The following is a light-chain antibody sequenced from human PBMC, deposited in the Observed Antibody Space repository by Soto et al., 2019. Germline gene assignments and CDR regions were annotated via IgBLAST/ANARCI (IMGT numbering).Light chain of an antibody. V-gene: IGKV3D-20*02. CDR2: GAS. CDR3: QQRSNWPPIT. CDR1: QSVSSSY. J-gene: IGKJ5*01. Sequence: EIVLTQSPGTLSLTPGERATLSCRAIQSVSSSYLARYQQTPGQAPRLLIYGASSRATGIPDRFSGSGSGTDFTLTTSRLEPEDFAVYYCQQRSNWPPITFGQGTRLEI.